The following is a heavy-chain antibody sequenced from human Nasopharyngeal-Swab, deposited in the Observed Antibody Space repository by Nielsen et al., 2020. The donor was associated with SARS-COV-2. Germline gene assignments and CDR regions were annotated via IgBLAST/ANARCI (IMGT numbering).Heavy chain of an antibody. CDR3: TTVLVVVAALN. V-gene: IGHV3-9*01. D-gene: IGHD2-15*01. Sequence: SLKISCAASGFTFDDYAMHWVRQAPGKGLEWVSGISWNSGSIGYADSVKGRFTISRDNAKNSLYLQMNSLKTEDTAVYYCTTVLVVVAALNWGQGTLVTVSS. J-gene: IGHJ4*02. CDR1: GFTFDDYA. CDR2: ISWNSGSI.